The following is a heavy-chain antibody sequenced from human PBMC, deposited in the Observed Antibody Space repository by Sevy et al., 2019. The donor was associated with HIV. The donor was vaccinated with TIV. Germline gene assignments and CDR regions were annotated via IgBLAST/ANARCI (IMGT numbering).Heavy chain of an antibody. V-gene: IGHV3-23*01. CDR1: GFTFSSYA. CDR2: ISGSGGST. CDR3: AKDRRYYDSSGYYAFHY. Sequence: GGSLRLSCAASGFTFSSYAMSWVRQAPGKGLEWVSAISGSGGSTYYADSVKGRFTISRDNSKKTLYLQMNSLRAEDTAVYYCAKDRRYYDSSGYYAFHYWGQGTLVTVSS. D-gene: IGHD3-22*01. J-gene: IGHJ4*02.